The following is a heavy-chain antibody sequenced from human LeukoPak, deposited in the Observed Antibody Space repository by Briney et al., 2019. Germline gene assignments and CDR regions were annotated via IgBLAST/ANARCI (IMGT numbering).Heavy chain of an antibody. CDR1: GLTVSSYH. V-gene: IGHV3-66*02. CDR2: IYNIGTT. D-gene: IGHD6-13*01. CDR3: ARLIAAPGDY. J-gene: IGHJ4*02. Sequence: HPGGSLRLSCAASGLTVSSYHMSWVRQAPGKGLEWVSVIYNIGTTFYAESVKGRFTISRDNSKNMLYLQMNSLRAEDTAVYYCARLIAAPGDYWGQGTLVTVSS.